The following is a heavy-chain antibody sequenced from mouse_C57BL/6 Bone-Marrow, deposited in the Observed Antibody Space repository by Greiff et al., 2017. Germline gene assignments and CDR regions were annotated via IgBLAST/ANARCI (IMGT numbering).Heavy chain of an antibody. CDR1: GFTFSNYW. V-gene: IGHV6-3*01. CDR2: ISFKSDNFAT. J-gene: IGHJ2*01. Sequence: EVKLMESGGGLVQPGGSMKLSCVASGFTFSNYWMNWVRQSPEKGLEWVAQISFKSDNFATPYAGFLKWRFTIPRDDSKSSVYLQMNNLRAGDTEIYYCTELGYWGQGTTLTVSS. D-gene: IGHD4-1*01. CDR3: TELGY.